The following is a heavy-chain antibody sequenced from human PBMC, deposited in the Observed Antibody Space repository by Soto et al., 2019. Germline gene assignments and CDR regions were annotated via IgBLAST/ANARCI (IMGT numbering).Heavy chain of an antibody. V-gene: IGHV3-64*01. CDR3: ARGPGYYFDY. Sequence: GSLRLSCAASGFTFSSYAMHWVRQAPGKGLEYVSAISSNGGSTYYANSVKGRFTISRDNSKNTLYLQMGSLRAEDMAVDYCARGPGYYFDYWGQGTLVTVSS. CDR1: GFTFSSYA. CDR2: ISSNGGST. J-gene: IGHJ4*02.